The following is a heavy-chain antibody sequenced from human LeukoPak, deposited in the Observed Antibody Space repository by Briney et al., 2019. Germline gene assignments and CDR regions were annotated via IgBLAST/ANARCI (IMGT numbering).Heavy chain of an antibody. J-gene: IGHJ4*02. D-gene: IGHD1-26*01. V-gene: IGHV4-39*01. Sequence: SETLSLTCTVSGGSISSSSHYWGWIRQPPGKGLEWIGSIDDRGTIYYNPSLKSRGTISVDTSKNQFSLKLSSVTAADTAVYYCARPLSEGATRTGFDYWGQGTLVTVSS. CDR2: IDDRGTI. CDR1: GGSISSSSHY. CDR3: ARPLSEGATRTGFDY.